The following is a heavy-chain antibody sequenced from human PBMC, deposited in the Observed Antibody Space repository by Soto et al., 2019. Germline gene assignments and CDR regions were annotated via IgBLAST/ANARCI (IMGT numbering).Heavy chain of an antibody. CDR3: GHSGYDSVFSVDY. V-gene: IGHV1-69*13. D-gene: IGHD5-12*01. CDR2: IIPIFGTA. Sequence: SVKVSCRASVGTFSSDAISWVRHAPGQGLEWMGGIIPIFGTANYAQKFQGRVTITADESTSTAYMELSSLRSEDTAVSYCGHSGYDSVFSVDYCGQGTLVTVSS. CDR1: VGTFSSDA. J-gene: IGHJ4*02.